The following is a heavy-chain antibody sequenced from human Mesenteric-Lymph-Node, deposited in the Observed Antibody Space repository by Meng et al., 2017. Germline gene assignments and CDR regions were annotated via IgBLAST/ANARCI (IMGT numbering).Heavy chain of an antibody. Sequence: SETLSLTCIVSGGSITSSSYHWGWIRQPPGRGLDWIANMYYTGTTYYNPSLKSRVTISLDRSKNQITLKLTAVTAADTAVYYCARGTFPESGSFYYFDLWGQGTLVTVSS. CDR1: GGSITSSSYH. J-gene: IGHJ4*02. V-gene: IGHV4-39*06. D-gene: IGHD6-13*01. CDR3: ARGTFPESGSFYYFDL. CDR2: MYYTGTT.